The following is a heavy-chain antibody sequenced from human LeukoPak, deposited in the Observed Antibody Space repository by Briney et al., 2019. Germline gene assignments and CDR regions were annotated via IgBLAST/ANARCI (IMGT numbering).Heavy chain of an antibody. CDR1: GYTFTGYY. CDR3: ARGPNKSDGGNSGSAWFDP. Sequence: GASVKVSCKASGYTFTGYYMHWVRQAPGQGLEWMGWINPNSGNTGYAQKFQGRVTMTRNTSISTAYMELGSLRSEDTAVYYCARGPNKSDGGNSGSAWFDPWGQGTLVTVSS. J-gene: IGHJ5*02. D-gene: IGHD4-23*01. V-gene: IGHV1-8*02. CDR2: INPNSGNT.